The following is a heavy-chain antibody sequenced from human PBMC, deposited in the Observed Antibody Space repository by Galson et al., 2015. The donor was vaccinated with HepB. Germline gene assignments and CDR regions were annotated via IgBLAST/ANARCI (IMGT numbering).Heavy chain of an antibody. D-gene: IGHD6-19*01. V-gene: IGHV3-30*04. J-gene: IGHJ3*02. CDR3: ARDRRSSGLEGDAFDI. Sequence: SLRLSCAASGFTFSSYAMHWVRQAPGKGLEWVAVISYDGSNKYYADSVKGRFTISRDNSKNTLYLQMNSLRAEDTAVYYCARDRRSSGLEGDAFDIWGQGTMVTVSS. CDR1: GFTFSSYA. CDR2: ISYDGSNK.